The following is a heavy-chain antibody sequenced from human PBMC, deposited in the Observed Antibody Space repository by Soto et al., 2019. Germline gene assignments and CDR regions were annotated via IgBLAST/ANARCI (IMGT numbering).Heavy chain of an antibody. CDR1: GGSIRSYY. J-gene: IGHJ4*02. Sequence: SETLSLTCNVSGGSIRSYYWNWIRQPPGKTLEWIGDVYYSGSANYNPSLKSRVTISVDMSRNQFSLKLKSVTAADTAVYYCARCSMVRGPTTFDDWGTGTLVTVSS. CDR2: VYYSGSA. V-gene: IGHV4-59*01. CDR3: ARCSMVRGPTTFDD. D-gene: IGHD3-10*01.